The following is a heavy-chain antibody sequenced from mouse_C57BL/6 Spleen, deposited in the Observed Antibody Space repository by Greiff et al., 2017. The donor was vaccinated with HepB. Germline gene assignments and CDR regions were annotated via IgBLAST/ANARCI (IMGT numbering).Heavy chain of an antibody. CDR3: ASIYYYGSSAWFAY. CDR2: IYPGSGST. CDR1: GYTFTSYW. D-gene: IGHD1-1*01. J-gene: IGHJ3*01. Sequence: QVHVKQPGAELVKPGASVKMSCKASGYTFTSYWITWVKQRPGQGLEWIGDIYPGSGSTNYNEKFKSKATLTVDTSSSTAYMQLSSLTSEDSAVYYCASIYYYGSSAWFAYWGQGTLVTVSA. V-gene: IGHV1-55*01.